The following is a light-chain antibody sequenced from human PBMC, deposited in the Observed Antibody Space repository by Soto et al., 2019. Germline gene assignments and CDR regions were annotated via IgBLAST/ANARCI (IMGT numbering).Light chain of an antibody. CDR1: SSDVGGYNF. CDR2: DVS. Sequence: QSVLTQPASVSGSPGQSITISCTGTSSDVGGYNFVSWYQQHPGKAPELMIYDVSYRPSGVSNRFSGSKSGNTASLTISGLQAEDEADYFCSSYTVSTTLYVFGTGTKLTVL. CDR3: SSYTVSTTLYV. V-gene: IGLV2-14*01. J-gene: IGLJ1*01.